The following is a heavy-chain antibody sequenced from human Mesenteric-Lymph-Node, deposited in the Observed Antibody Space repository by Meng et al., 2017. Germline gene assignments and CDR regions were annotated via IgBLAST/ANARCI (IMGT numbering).Heavy chain of an antibody. CDR3: ARGDPYYYDSSHYSDS. CDR2: TNPNSAHT. Sequence: ASVKVSCKASGYTFTSDDINWVRQAAGQGLEWMGWTNPNSAHTPYAQKFQGRVTITRDTSKSTVYMELSSLTPEDTAVYYCARGDPYYYDSSHYSDSWGQGTLVTVSS. D-gene: IGHD3-22*01. J-gene: IGHJ4*02. CDR1: GYTFTSDD. V-gene: IGHV1-8*01.